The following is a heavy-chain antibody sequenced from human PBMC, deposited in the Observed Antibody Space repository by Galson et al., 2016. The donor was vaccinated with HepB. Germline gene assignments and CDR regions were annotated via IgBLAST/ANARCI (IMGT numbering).Heavy chain of an antibody. CDR2: IPYDGSNE. J-gene: IGHJ4*02. V-gene: IGHV3-30-3*01. CDR1: GFTFNTYG. CDR3: ARERSPIYCRCGSCYYYFDN. D-gene: IGHD2-15*01. Sequence: SLRLSCAASGFTFNTYGLHWVRQAPGKGLDWLAFIPYDGSNESYADSVKGRFTISSDNSVDTLFLHMNSRRREDTAVYYCARERSPIYCRCGSCYYYFDNWGRGTLVTVSS.